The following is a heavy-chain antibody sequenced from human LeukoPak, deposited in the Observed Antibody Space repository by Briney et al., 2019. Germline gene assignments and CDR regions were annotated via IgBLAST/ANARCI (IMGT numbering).Heavy chain of an antibody. CDR2: IYWDDDK. Sequence: SGPTLVNPTQTLTLTCTFSGFSLNTNGVGVGWSRQPPGKALEWLALIYWDDDKRYSPSLKSRLTINKDTSKNQVVLTMTNMDPVDTATYYCVHRRYYYDSSGYYQDYCFDYWGQGTLVTVSS. J-gene: IGHJ4*02. CDR1: GFSLNTNGVG. D-gene: IGHD3-22*01. CDR3: VHRRYYYDSSGYYQDYCFDY. V-gene: IGHV2-5*02.